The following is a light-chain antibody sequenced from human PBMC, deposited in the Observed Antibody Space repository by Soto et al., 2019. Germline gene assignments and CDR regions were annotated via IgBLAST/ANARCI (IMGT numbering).Light chain of an antibody. CDR2: KAT. CDR1: SSDVGSYNL. Sequence: QSVLTQPASVSGSPGQSITISCTGTSSDVGSYNLVSWYQQHPGKAPKLMIYKATNRPSGVSNRFSGSKSRNTASLTISGRQSEDKADYYCSSYTASGTQVFGGWTKPTVL. CDR3: SSYTASGTQV. J-gene: IGLJ3*02. V-gene: IGLV2-14*02.